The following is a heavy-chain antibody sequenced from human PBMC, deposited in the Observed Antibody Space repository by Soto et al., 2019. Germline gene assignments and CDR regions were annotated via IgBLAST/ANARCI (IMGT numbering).Heavy chain of an antibody. V-gene: IGHV1-69*01. CDR2: IIPISGTA. Sequence: QVQLVQSGAEVKKPGSSVKVSCKASGGTFSSYAISWVRQAPGQGLEWMGGIIPISGTANYAQKFQGRVTITGEGSTSTGYMGLGRLRSEGTAVYFWAGTQGWSTSLEIYYYYYYGMDVWGQGTTVTVSS. CDR3: AGTQGWSTSLEIYYYYYYGMDV. D-gene: IGHD2-2*01. CDR1: GGTFSSYA. J-gene: IGHJ6*02.